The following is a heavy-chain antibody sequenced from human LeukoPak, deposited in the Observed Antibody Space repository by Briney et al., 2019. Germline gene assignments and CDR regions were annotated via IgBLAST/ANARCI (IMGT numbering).Heavy chain of an antibody. CDR1: GYTLTELS. CDR2: FDPEDGET. V-gene: IGHV1-24*01. Sequence: ASVKVSCKVSGYTLTELSMHWVRQAPGKGLEWMGGFDPEDGETIYAQKFQGRVTMTEDTSTDTAYMELSSLRSEDTAVYYCATRYYGSGSYYIRGLDYWGQGTLVTVSS. J-gene: IGHJ4*02. CDR3: ATRYYGSGSYYIRGLDY. D-gene: IGHD3-10*01.